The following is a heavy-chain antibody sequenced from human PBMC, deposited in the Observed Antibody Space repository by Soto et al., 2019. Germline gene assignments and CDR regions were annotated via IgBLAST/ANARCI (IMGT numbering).Heavy chain of an antibody. CDR2: IRDSGHTT. J-gene: IGHJ3*02. V-gene: IGHV3-23*01. D-gene: IGHD6-19*01. CDR3: ARVKAQILSSGWYGGDGI. Sequence: EVQLLESGGGLVQPGGSLRLSCAASGFTFSTYSMTWVRQAPGKGLEWVSTIRDSGHTTHYADSVRGRFAISRDNSKNTLFLQMNSLRAEDTAVYYCARVKAQILSSGWYGGDGIWGQGTMVTVSS. CDR1: GFTFSTYS.